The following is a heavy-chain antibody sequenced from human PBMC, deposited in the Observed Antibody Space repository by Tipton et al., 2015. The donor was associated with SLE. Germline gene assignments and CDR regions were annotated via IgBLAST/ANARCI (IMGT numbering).Heavy chain of an antibody. CDR2: MNPNSGNT. V-gene: IGHV1-8*02. CDR3: ARGREQWLPGNAFDI. J-gene: IGHJ3*02. Sequence: QSGPEVKKPGASVKVSCKASGYTFTSYDINWVRQATGQGLEWMGWMNPNSGNTGYAQKFQGRVTMTRNTSMSTAYMELSSLRSEDTAVYYCARGREQWLPGNAFDIWGQGTMVTVSS. CDR1: GYTFTSYD. D-gene: IGHD6-19*01.